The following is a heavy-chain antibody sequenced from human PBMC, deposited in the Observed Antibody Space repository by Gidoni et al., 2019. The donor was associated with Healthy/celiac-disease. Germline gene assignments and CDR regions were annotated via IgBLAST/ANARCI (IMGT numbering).Heavy chain of an antibody. CDR3: ARAGYDFWSGYYKNYYYGMDV. CDR2: IYYSGST. Sequence: QVQLQESGPGLVKPSQTLSLTCTVSGGSISSGGYYWSWIRQHPGKGLEWIGYIYYSGSTYYNPSLKSRVTISVDTSKNQFSLKLSSVTAADTAVYYCARAGYDFWSGYYKNYYYGMDVWGQGTTVTVSS. CDR1: GGSISSGGYY. V-gene: IGHV4-31*03. J-gene: IGHJ6*02. D-gene: IGHD3-3*01.